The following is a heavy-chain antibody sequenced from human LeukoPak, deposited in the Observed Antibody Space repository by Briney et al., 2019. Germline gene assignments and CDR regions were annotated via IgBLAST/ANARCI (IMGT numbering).Heavy chain of an antibody. CDR2: IYTSGST. D-gene: IGHD3-10*01. CDR1: GGSISSYY. J-gene: IGHJ4*02. CDR3: AKGSSGSGSYQKD. Sequence: SETLSLTCTVSGGSISSYYWSWIRQPPGKGLEWIGYIYTSGSTNYNPSLKSRVTISVDTSKNQFSLKLSSVTAADTAVYYCAKGSSGSGSYQKDWGQGTLVTVSS. V-gene: IGHV4-4*09.